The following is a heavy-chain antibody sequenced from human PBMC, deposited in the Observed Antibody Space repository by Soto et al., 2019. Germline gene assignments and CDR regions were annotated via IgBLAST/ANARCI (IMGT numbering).Heavy chain of an antibody. V-gene: IGHV4-59*01. J-gene: IGHJ4*02. Sequence: PSETLSLTCTVSGGSISSYYWSWIRQPPGKGLEWIGYIYYSGSTNYNPSLKSRVTISVDTSKNQFSLKLSSVTAADTAVYYCARTDYDILTGSKTNYYFDYWGQGTLVTVSS. CDR3: ARTDYDILTGSKTNYYFDY. CDR1: GGSISSYY. CDR2: IYYSGST. D-gene: IGHD3-9*01.